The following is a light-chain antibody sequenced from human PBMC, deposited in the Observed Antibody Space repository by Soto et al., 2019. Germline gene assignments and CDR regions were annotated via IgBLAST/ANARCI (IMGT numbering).Light chain of an antibody. CDR3: QKYDSAPRT. Sequence: DIQMTQSPSSLSASVGDRVTITCRASQGISNNLAWYQQKPGKVPKLLIYGASTLQSGVPSRFSGSRSGTDFTLTISSLQPEDVATYYCQKYDSAPRTFGQGTKVDFK. V-gene: IGKV1-27*01. CDR2: GAS. CDR1: QGISNN. J-gene: IGKJ1*01.